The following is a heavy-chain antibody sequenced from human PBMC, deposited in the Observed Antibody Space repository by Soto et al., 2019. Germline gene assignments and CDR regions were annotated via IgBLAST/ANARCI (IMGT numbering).Heavy chain of an antibody. CDR2: FHNSGST. Sequence: SETLSLTCSVSGGSISSGHYYWAWILQPPGKGLEWIGSFHNSGSTYYSPSLKNRVTISGDTSKNQISLTVTSVTAADTAVHYCARPIVGSCYSFSCFYYWGQGTLVTVS. CDR3: ARPIVGSCYSFSCFYY. J-gene: IGHJ4*02. V-gene: IGHV4-39*01. CDR1: GGSISSGHYY. D-gene: IGHD2-15*01.